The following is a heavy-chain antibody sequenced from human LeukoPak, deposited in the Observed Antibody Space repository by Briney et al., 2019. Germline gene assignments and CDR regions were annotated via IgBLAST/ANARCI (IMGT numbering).Heavy chain of an antibody. Sequence: GGSLRLSCAASGFTFSSYGMHWVRQAPGKGLEWVAVISYDGSNKYYADSVKGRFTISRDNSKNTLYLQMNSLRAEDTAVYYCARDRKGIAVAGDYWGQGTLVTVSS. CDR2: ISYDGSNK. CDR1: GFTFSSYG. J-gene: IGHJ4*02. CDR3: ARDRKGIAVAGDY. V-gene: IGHV3-30*03. D-gene: IGHD6-19*01.